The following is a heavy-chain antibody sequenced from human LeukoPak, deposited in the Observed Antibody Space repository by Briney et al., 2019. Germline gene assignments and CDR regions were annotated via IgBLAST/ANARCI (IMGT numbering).Heavy chain of an antibody. CDR3: ARDGYGRLLTGDYGMDV. J-gene: IGHJ6*02. V-gene: IGHV3-21*01. D-gene: IGHD3-9*01. CDR2: ISSSSSYI. CDR1: GFTFSSYS. Sequence: PGGSLRLSCAASGFTFSSYSMNWVRQAPGKGLEWVSSISSSSSYIYYADSVKGRFTTSRDNAKNSLYLQMNSLRAEDTAVYYCARDGYGRLLTGDYGMDVWGQGTTVTVSS.